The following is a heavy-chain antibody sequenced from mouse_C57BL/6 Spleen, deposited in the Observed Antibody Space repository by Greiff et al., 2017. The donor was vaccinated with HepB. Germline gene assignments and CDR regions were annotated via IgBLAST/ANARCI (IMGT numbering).Heavy chain of an antibody. D-gene: IGHD1-1*01. J-gene: IGHJ2*01. V-gene: IGHV1-64*01. CDR2: IHPNSGST. CDR1: GYTFTSYW. CDR3: ARGGYYNGSSDVGY. Sequence: QVQLQQPGAELVKPGASVKLSCKASGYTFTSYWMHWVKQRPGQGLEWIGMIHPNSGSTNYNEKFKSKATLTVDKSSSTAYMQLSSLTSEDSAVYYGARGGYYNGSSDVGYWGKGTTLTVSS.